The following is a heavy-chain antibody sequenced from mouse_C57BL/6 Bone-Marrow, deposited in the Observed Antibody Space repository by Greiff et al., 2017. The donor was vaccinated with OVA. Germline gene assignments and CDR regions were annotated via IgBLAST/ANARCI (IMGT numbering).Heavy chain of an antibody. CDR1: GFNIKNTD. CDR2: IDPANGNT. J-gene: IGHJ2*01. V-gene: IGHV14-3*01. CDR3: ASSGDNDAFDY. D-gene: IGHD2-4*01. Sequence: VQLQQSVAELVRPGASVKLSCTASGFNIKNTDMHWVKQRPEQGLEWIGRIDPANGNTKYAPKFQGKATITADTSSNTAYLQLSSLTSEDTAIYYCASSGDNDAFDYWGQGTTLTVSS.